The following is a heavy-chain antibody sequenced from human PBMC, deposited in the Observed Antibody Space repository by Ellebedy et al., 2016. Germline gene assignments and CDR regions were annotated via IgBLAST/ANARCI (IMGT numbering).Heavy chain of an antibody. Sequence: SETLSLTCAVSADSISSFNFYWGWIRQPPGKGPEWIGSISYSGRTNYNPSLKSRVTISVDTSKNHFSLNLSSVTAADTAVYYCARSYYDSGGSLRTFDSWGQGTLVTVSS. D-gene: IGHD3-22*01. CDR1: ADSISSFNFY. V-gene: IGHV4-39*02. J-gene: IGHJ4*02. CDR3: ARSYYDSGGSLRTFDS. CDR2: ISYSGRT.